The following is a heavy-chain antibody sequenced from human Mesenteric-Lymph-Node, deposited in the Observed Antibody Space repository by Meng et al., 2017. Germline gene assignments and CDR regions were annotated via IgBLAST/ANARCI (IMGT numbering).Heavy chain of an antibody. J-gene: IGHJ4*02. CDR2: INHSGST. V-gene: IGHV4-34*01. Sequence: QVHLQRGGVVLFKPSENLSFTCAVYGGSFSDYYWTWIRQPPVTGLEWIGEINHSGSTNYNPSLKSRVTMSVDTSKNQFSLKLSSVTAADTAVYYCARGSAIFGVVIRSYFDYWGQGTLVTVSS. CDR3: ARGSAIFGVVIRSYFDY. D-gene: IGHD3-3*01. CDR1: GGSFSDYY.